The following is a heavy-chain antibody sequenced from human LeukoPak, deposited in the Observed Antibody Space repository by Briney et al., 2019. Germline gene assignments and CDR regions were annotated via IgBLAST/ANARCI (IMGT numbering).Heavy chain of an antibody. J-gene: IGHJ4*02. CDR3: ARTSYSYPLDY. CDR1: GGSISSYY. CDR2: IYYSGST. Sequence: SETLSLTCTVTGGSISSYYWSWIRQPPGKGLEWIGYIYYSGSTNYNPSLKSRVTISVDTSKNQFSLKLSSVTAADTAVYYCARTSYSYPLDYWGQGSLVTVSS. D-gene: IGHD3-16*02. V-gene: IGHV4-59*01.